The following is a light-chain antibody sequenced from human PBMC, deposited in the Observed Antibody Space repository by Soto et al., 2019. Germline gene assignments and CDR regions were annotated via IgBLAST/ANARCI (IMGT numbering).Light chain of an antibody. J-gene: IGKJ1*01. CDR1: ESIRTN. V-gene: IGKV3-15*01. Sequence: EIVMTQSPATLSVSPGERATLSCRATESIRTNLAWYQQKPGQAPRLLMYGASTRATGIPARFSGSGSGTEFTLTISSLQSEDFAIYFCQQYDTWPQRFGQGTMVEIK. CDR3: QQYDTWPQR. CDR2: GAS.